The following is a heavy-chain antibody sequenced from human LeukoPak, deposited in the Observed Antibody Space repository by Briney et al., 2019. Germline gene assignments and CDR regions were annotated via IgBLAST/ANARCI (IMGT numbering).Heavy chain of an antibody. CDR3: ARRRYYDGSGYLE. CDR2: IYYSGRT. V-gene: IGHV4-38-2*01. Sequence: SETLSLTCAVSGYSISSGYYWDWIRQPPGKGLEWIGTIYYSGRTYYSPSLNSRVTMSVDTSSNQFSLNLRSVTAADTAVYYCARRRYYDGSGYLEWGQGTLLSVSS. J-gene: IGHJ1*01. D-gene: IGHD3-22*01. CDR1: GYSISSGYY.